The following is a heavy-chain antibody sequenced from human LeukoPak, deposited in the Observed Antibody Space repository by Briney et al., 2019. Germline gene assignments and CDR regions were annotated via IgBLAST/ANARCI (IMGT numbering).Heavy chain of an antibody. V-gene: IGHV3-15*01. J-gene: IGHJ3*02. Sequence: PGGSLRLSCAASGFTFSSYAMSWVRQAPGKGLEWVGRIKSKTDGGTTDYAAPVKGRFTISRDDSKNTLYLQLNSLKTEDIGVYYCTTASGWLKDDAVNMWGRGTVVTVSS. CDR1: GFTFSSYA. CDR3: TTASGWLKDDAVNM. D-gene: IGHD6-19*01. CDR2: IKSKTDGGTT.